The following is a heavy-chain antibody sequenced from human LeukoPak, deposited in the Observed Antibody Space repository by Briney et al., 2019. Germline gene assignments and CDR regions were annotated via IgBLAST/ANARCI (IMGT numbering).Heavy chain of an antibody. CDR2: ISTSGST. CDR3: ARVSPNTVTTLQYFDY. V-gene: IGHV4-4*07. J-gene: IGHJ4*02. CDR1: GGSISSYY. Sequence: SETLSLTCTVSGGSISSYYWSWIRQPAGKGLESIGHISTSGSTNYNPSLKSRVTMSVDTSKNQFSLKLSSVTAADTAVYYCARVSPNTVTTLQYFDYWGQGTLVTVSS. D-gene: IGHD4-17*01.